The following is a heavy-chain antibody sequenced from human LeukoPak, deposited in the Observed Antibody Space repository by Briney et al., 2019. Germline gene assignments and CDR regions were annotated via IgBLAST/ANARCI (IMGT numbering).Heavy chain of an antibody. CDR2: ISSSGSTI. CDR1: GFTFSSYS. D-gene: IGHD2-2*01. CDR3: ARPDGYCSSTSCYYMDV. J-gene: IGHJ6*03. Sequence: GGSLRLSCAASGFTFSSYSMNWVRQAPGKGLEWVSYISSSGSTIYYADSVKGRFTISRDNAKNSLYLQMNSLRAEDTAVYYCARPDGYCSSTSCYYMDVWGKGTTVTVSS. V-gene: IGHV3-48*04.